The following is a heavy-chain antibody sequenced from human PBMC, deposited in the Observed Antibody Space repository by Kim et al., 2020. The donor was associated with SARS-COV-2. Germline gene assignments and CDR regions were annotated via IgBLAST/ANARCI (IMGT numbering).Heavy chain of an antibody. V-gene: IGHV3-23*01. J-gene: IGHJ4*02. Sequence: GGSLRLSCAASGLTFGSYAMIWVRQAPGKGLEWVSIISGTGGATDYADSVKGRFTISRDKSKNTLYLQMNSLRAEDTAVYYCAKGRELYYYGLGSAFDTWGKGTLVTVSS. CDR1: GLTFGSYA. CDR2: ISGTGGAT. CDR3: AKGRELYYYGLGSAFDT. D-gene: IGHD3-10*01.